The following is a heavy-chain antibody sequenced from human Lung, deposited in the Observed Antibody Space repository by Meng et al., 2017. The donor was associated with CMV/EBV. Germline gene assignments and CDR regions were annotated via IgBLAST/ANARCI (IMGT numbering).Heavy chain of an antibody. CDR3: AKDLRGFNTGSNPGGYGMDV. V-gene: IGHV3-33*06. CDR1: GFSFSNYG. Sequence: GGSLRLXCVASGFSFSNYGLNWVRQAPGKGLEWVAVIWYDGSDKYYIDSVKGRFTISRDNSKNTLHLQMNNLRAEDTAVYYCAKDLRGFNTGSNPGGYGMDVXGQGXTVTVSS. D-gene: IGHD1-1*01. J-gene: IGHJ6*02. CDR2: IWYDGSDK.